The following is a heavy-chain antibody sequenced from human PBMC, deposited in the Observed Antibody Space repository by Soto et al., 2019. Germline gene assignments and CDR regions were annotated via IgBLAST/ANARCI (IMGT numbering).Heavy chain of an antibody. V-gene: IGHV1-46*01. CDR1: GYTFTNYY. J-gene: IGHJ4*02. D-gene: IGHD6-13*01. CDR2: INPNGGST. CDR3: ARGLAAGDY. Sequence: QVQLVQSGAEVKNPGASVKVSCKASGYTFTNYYIHWVRQAPGQGLEWMAIINPNGGSTNYAQEFQGRVTLARDTFTNPVYMELSSLRSEDTAIYYCARGLAAGDYWGQGTLVTVSS.